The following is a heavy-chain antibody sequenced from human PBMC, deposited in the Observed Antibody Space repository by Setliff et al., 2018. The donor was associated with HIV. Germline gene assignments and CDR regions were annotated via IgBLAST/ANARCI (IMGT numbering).Heavy chain of an antibody. CDR1: GYTFATYG. D-gene: IGHD6-19*01. V-gene: IGHV1-18*01. CDR3: ARVRNHLAVSPWYSYMDV. Sequence: ASVKVSCKASGYTFATYGISWVRQAPGQGLEWMGWISPYNGNTNYAQRVQGRVTMTTDTSTSTAYMELRSLRSDDTALYYCARVRNHLAVSPWYSYMDVWGKGTTVTVSS. J-gene: IGHJ6*03. CDR2: ISPYNGNT.